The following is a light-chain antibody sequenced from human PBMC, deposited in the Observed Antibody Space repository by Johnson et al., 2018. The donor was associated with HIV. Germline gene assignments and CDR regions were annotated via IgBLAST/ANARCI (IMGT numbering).Light chain of an antibody. Sequence: QSVLTQPPSVSAAPGQKVTISCSGSSSNIGNNYVSWYQQLPGTAPKLLIYENNKRPSGIPDRFSGSKSGTSATLGITGLQTGDEADYYCGTWDSSLSASYFFGTGTKVTFL. CDR1: SSNIGNNY. V-gene: IGLV1-51*02. J-gene: IGLJ1*01. CDR3: GTWDSSLSASYF. CDR2: ENN.